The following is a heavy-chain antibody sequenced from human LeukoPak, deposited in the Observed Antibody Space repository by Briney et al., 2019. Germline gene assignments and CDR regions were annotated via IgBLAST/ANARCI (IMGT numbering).Heavy chain of an antibody. CDR3: ARNLVRGVGPSPFDP. V-gene: IGHV4-39*01. CDR1: GGSISSYY. J-gene: IGHJ5*02. D-gene: IGHD3-10*01. CDR2: IYYSGST. Sequence: SETLSLTCTVSGGSISSYYWGWIRQSPGKGLEWIGSIYYSGSTYYNPSLKSRVTISVDTSKNQFSLKLSSVTAADTAVYYCARNLVRGVGPSPFDPWGQGTLVTVSS.